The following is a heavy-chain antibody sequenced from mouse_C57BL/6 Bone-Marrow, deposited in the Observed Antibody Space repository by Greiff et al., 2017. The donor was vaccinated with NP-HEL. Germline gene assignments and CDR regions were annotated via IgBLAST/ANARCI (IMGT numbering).Heavy chain of an antibody. D-gene: IGHD1-1*01. Sequence: DVKLVESGGGLVKPGGSLKLSCAASGFTFSSYAMSWVRQTPEKRLEWVATISDGGSYTYYPDNVKGRFTISRDNAKNNLYLQMSHLKSEDTAMYYCARDGHIYYYGSSYERYFDVWGTGTTVTVSS. CDR3: ARDGHIYYYGSSYERYFDV. V-gene: IGHV5-4*01. CDR1: GFTFSSYA. J-gene: IGHJ1*03. CDR2: ISDGGSYT.